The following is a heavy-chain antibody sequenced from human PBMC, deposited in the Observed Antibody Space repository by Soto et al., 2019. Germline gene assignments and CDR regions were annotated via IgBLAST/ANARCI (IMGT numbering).Heavy chain of an antibody. CDR1: GFTVSSNY. D-gene: IGHD2-2*01. Sequence: EVQLVESGGGLIQPGGSLRLSCAASGFTVSSNYMSWVRQAPGKGLEWVSVIYSGGSTYYADSVKGRFTISRDNSKNTLYLQMNSLRAEDTAVYYCARDPSPGYCSSTSCLGYYYYGMDVWGQGTTVTVSS. CDR3: ARDPSPGYCSSTSCLGYYYYGMDV. J-gene: IGHJ6*02. CDR2: IYSGGST. V-gene: IGHV3-53*01.